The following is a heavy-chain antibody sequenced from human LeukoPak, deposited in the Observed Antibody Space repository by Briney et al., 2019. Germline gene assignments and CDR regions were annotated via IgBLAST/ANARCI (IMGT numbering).Heavy chain of an antibody. CDR2: ISYDGSNK. D-gene: IGHD2-2*02. J-gene: IGHJ5*02. Sequence: GGSLRLPCAASGFTFSSYAMHWVRQAPGKGLEWVAVISYDGSNKYYADSVKGRFTISRDNSKNTLYLQMNSLRAEDTAVYYCARDRGPVVPAAINWFDPWGQGTLVTVSS. V-gene: IGHV3-30-3*01. CDR3: ARDRGPVVPAAINWFDP. CDR1: GFTFSSYA.